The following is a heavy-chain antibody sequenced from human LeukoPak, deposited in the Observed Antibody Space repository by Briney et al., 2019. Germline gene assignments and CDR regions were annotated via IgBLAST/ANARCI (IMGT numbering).Heavy chain of an antibody. D-gene: IGHD6-13*01. CDR2: IYYSGST. CDR3: AGGGDSSSWYSDY. CDR1: GGSISSHY. Sequence: SSETLSLTCTVSGGSISSHYWSWIRQPPGKGLEWIGYIYYSGSTNCNPSLKSRVTISVDTSKNQFSLKLSSVTAADTAVYYCAGGGDSSSWYSDYWGQGTLVTVSS. V-gene: IGHV4-59*08. J-gene: IGHJ4*02.